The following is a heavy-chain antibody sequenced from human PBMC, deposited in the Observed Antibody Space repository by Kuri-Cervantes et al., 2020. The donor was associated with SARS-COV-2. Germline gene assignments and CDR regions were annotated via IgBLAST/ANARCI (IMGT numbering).Heavy chain of an antibody. Sequence: SVKVSSKASGGTFSNYAISWVRQAPGQGLEWMGRIIPILAIANYAQKFQGRVTITADKSTSTAYTEMSSLRSEDTAVYYCARGLYCSSTSCYTYYYYGMDVWGQGTTVTVSS. CDR2: IIPILAIA. D-gene: IGHD2-2*02. CDR1: GGTFSNYA. V-gene: IGHV1-69*04. CDR3: ARGLYCSSTSCYTYYYYGMDV. J-gene: IGHJ6*02.